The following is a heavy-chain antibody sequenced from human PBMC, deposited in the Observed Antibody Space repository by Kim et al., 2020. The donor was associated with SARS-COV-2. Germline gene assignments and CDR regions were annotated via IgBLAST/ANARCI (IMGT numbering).Heavy chain of an antibody. D-gene: IGHD4-17*01. CDR3: ARASSTVRSFDL. CDR1: GGSISSYY. V-gene: IGHV4-59*01. CDR2: IYYSGST. Sequence: SETLSLTCTVSGGSISSYYWSWIRQPPGKGLEWIGYIYYSGSTNYNPSLKSRVTISVDTSKNQFSLKLSSVTAADTAVYYCARASSTVRSFDLWGRGTLVTVSS. J-gene: IGHJ2*01.